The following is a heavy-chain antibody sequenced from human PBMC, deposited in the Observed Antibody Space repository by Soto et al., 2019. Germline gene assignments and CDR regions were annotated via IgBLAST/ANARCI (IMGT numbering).Heavy chain of an antibody. V-gene: IGHV3-30*18. CDR1: GFTFSSYG. J-gene: IGHJ4*02. CDR3: AKDGGYCSSTSCYTLDY. D-gene: IGHD2-2*02. Sequence: ESGGGVVQPGRSLRLSCAASGFTFSSYGMHWVRQAPGKGLEWVAVISYDGSNKYYADSVKGRFTISRDNSKNTLYLQMNSLRAEDTAVYYCAKDGGYCSSTSCYTLDYWGQGTLVTVSS. CDR2: ISYDGSNK.